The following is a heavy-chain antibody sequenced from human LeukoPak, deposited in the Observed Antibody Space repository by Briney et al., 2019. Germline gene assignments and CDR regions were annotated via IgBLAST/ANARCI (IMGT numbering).Heavy chain of an antibody. J-gene: IGHJ4*02. CDR1: GFTFSDHF. CDR2: IRKRPNSYTT. D-gene: IGHD6-19*01. CDR3: ARVSTTVAGSDYLDY. V-gene: IGHV3-72*01. Sequence: GVSLRLSCAASGFTFSDHFMDWVRQAPGKGLEWVSRIRKRPNSYTTEYAASVQGRFAISRDDSKNSLYLQMNSLKTEDTAVYYCARVSTTVAGSDYLDYWGQGTQVTISS.